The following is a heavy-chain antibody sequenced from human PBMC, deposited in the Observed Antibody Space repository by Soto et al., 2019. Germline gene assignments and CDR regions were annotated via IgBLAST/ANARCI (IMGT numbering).Heavy chain of an antibody. V-gene: IGHV5-10-1*01. J-gene: IGHJ4*02. CDR1: GYSFTSYW. Sequence: GESLKISCKGSGYSFTSYWISWVRQMPGKGLEWMGRIDPSDSYTNYSPSFQGHVTISADKSISTAYLQWSSLKASDTAMHYCASYYGDYPYYFDYWGQGTLVTVSS. D-gene: IGHD4-17*01. CDR2: IDPSDSYT. CDR3: ASYYGDYPYYFDY.